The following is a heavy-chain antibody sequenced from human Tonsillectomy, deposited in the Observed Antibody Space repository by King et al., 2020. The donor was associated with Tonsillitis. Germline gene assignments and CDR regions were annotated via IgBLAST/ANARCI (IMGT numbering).Heavy chain of an antibody. Sequence: VQLQESGPGLVKPSETLALICTGSGDSISNYYWSWIRQPPGKGLEWIGYVYYSGSTNFNPSLKSRVTISVDTSKNQFSLKLKSVTAADTAIYYSARDPAVADTWGWFDTWGQGTPVTVSS. CDR3: ARDPAVADTWGWFDT. V-gene: IGHV4-59*01. J-gene: IGHJ5*02. D-gene: IGHD6-19*01. CDR2: VYYSGST. CDR1: GDSISNYY.